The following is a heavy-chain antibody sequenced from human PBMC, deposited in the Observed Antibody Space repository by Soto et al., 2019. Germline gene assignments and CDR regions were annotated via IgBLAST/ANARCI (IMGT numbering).Heavy chain of an antibody. V-gene: IGHV4-30-4*01. CDR1: GASISSGDFY. CDR3: ARDISDYVWGSYRYSWFAP. Sequence: SKTLSLTCTDSGASISSGDFYCCKICQPPGEGLEGIGYIYYSGSTYYNPSLKSRVTISVDTSKNQFSLKLSSVTAADTAVYYCARDISDYVWGSYRYSWFAPWGQGTLVTVS. D-gene: IGHD3-16*02. CDR2: IYYSGST. J-gene: IGHJ5*02.